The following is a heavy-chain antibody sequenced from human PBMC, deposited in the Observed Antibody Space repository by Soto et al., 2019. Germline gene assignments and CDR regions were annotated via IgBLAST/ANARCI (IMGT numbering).Heavy chain of an antibody. D-gene: IGHD2-8*01. J-gene: IGHJ6*02. CDR2: INPNSGGT. CDR1: GYTFTSYA. CDR3: ARGDSTDCSNGVCSFFYNHDMDV. V-gene: IGHV1-2*04. Sequence: ASVKVSCKASGYTFTSYAISWVRQAPGQGLEWLGRINPNSGGTSTSQTFQGWVTMTTDTSISTASMELTRLTSDDTAIYYCARGDSTDCSNGVCSFFYNHDMDVWGQGTTVTVSS.